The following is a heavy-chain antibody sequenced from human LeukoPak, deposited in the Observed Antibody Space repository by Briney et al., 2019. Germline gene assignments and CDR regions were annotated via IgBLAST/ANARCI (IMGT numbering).Heavy chain of an antibody. V-gene: IGHV3-21*04. CDR2: ISSSSSYI. Sequence: PGGSLRLSCAASGFTFSSYSMNWVRQAPGKGLEWVSSISSSSSYIYYADSVKGRFTISRDNAKNSLYLQMNSLRAEDTAVYYCARGKGSGSYNLGYWGQGTLVTVSS. J-gene: IGHJ4*02. CDR3: ARGKGSGSYNLGY. D-gene: IGHD3-10*01. CDR1: GFTFSSYS.